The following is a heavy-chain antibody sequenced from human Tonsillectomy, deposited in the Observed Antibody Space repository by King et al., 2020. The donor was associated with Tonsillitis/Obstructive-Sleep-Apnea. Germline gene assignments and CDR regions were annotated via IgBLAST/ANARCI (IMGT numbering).Heavy chain of an antibody. J-gene: IGHJ6*03. V-gene: IGHV4-31*03. Sequence: VQLQESGPGLVKPSQTLSLTCTVSGGSISSGGYYWSWIRQHPGKGLDWIGYIYYSGSTYYNPSLKSRVTISVDTSKNQFSLKLSSVTAADTAGYYCARDPVTTRWGGDYYYYMDVWGKGTTVTVSS. CDR2: IYYSGST. D-gene: IGHD4-11*01. CDR3: ARDPVTTRWGGDYYYYMDV. CDR1: GGSISSGGYY.